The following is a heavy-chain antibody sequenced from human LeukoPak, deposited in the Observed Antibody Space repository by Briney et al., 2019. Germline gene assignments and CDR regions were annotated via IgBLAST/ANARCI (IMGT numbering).Heavy chain of an antibody. J-gene: IGHJ4*02. Sequence: ASVKVSCKASGYTFTNYGITWVRQASGQGLEWMGWISAYNGDTTYAQNLQGRVTMTTDTSTSTAYMELRSLTSGDTAVYYCARGPYCSGGTCYSQFLDHWGQGTLVTVSS. CDR2: ISAYNGDT. D-gene: IGHD2-15*01. V-gene: IGHV1-18*01. CDR3: ARGPYCSGGTCYSQFLDH. CDR1: GYTFTNYG.